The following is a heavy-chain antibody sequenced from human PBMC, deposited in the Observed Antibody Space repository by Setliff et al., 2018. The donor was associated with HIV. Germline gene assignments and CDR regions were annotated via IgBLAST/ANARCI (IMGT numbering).Heavy chain of an antibody. CDR1: GYTFTSYG. D-gene: IGHD6-19*01. CDR2: ISAYNGNT. CDR3: ARQYSSGSRLDY. V-gene: IGHV1-18*01. Sequence: ASVKVSCKAAGYTFTSYGIIWVRQARGQGLEWMGWISAYNGNTNYEQKLQGRVIMTTDTSTSTVYMEMRSLRSDDTAVYYCARQYSSGSRLDYWGQGTLVTVSS. J-gene: IGHJ4*02.